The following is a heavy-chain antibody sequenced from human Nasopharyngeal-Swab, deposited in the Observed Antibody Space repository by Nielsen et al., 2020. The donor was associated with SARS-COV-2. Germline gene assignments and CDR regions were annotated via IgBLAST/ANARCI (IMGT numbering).Heavy chain of an antibody. CDR3: ARGRGITVTTPSPVFDY. Sequence: SETLSLTCAVYSGSFSGYYWSWIRQSPGKGLEWIGEINHSGSINYNLSLKSRVTISVETSKNQFSLKLSSVTAADTAVYYCARGRGITVTTPSPVFDYWGQGTLVTVSS. J-gene: IGHJ4*02. V-gene: IGHV4-34*01. CDR1: SGSFSGYY. CDR2: INHSGSI. D-gene: IGHD1-20*01.